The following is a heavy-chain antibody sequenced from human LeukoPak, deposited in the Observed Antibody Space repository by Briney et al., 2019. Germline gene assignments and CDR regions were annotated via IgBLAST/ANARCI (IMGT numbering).Heavy chain of an antibody. V-gene: IGHV3-30-3*01. Sequence: GRSLRLSCAASGFTFSSYAMHWVRQAPGKGLEWVAVISYDGSNKYYADSVKGRFTISRDNSKNTLYLQMNSLRAEDTAVYYCARGYGDYGNQPSHYYYYYGMDVWGQGTTVTVSS. CDR3: ARGYGDYGNQPSHYYYYYGMDV. J-gene: IGHJ6*02. CDR2: ISYDGSNK. CDR1: GFTFSSYA. D-gene: IGHD4-17*01.